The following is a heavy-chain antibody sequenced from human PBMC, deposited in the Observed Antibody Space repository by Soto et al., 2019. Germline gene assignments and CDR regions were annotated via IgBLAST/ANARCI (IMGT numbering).Heavy chain of an antibody. CDR1: GFSLSNARMG. J-gene: IGHJ4*02. CDR3: ARIRFGSSWFYYFDY. D-gene: IGHD6-13*01. V-gene: IGHV2-26*01. CDR2: IFSNDEK. Sequence: QVTLKESGPVLVKPTETLTLTCTVSGFSLSNARMGVSWIRQPPGKALEWLAHIFSNDEKSYSTSLKSRLTISKDTSKSQVVLNMTHMDPVDTATYYCARIRFGSSWFYYFDYWGQGTLVTVSS.